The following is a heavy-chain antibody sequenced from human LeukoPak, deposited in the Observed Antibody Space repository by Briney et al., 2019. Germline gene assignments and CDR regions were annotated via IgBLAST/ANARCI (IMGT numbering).Heavy chain of an antibody. CDR1: GYTFTSYG. CDR3: ARSLSTAMDPHPDY. J-gene: IGHJ4*02. D-gene: IGHD5-18*01. CDR2: ISAYNGNT. Sequence: ASVKLSCKASGYTFTSYGISWVRQAPGQGLEWMGWISAYNGNTNYAQKLQGRVTMTTDTSTSTAYMELRSLRSDDTAVYYCARSLSTAMDPHPDYWGQGTLVTVSS. V-gene: IGHV1-18*01.